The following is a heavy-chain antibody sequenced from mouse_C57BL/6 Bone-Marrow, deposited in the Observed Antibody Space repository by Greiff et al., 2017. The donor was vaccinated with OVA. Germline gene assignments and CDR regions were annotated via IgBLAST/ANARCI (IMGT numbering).Heavy chain of an antibody. CDR1: GYTFTSYW. D-gene: IGHD2-3*01. Sequence: QVQLQQSGAELVKPGASVKLSCKASGYTFTSYWMHWVKQRPGQGLEWIGMIHPNSGSTNYNEKLKSKATLTVDKSSSTAYMQLSSLTSEDSAVYYCARPDGYYTLYYFDYWGQGTTLTVSS. CDR2: IHPNSGST. V-gene: IGHV1-64*01. CDR3: ARPDGYYTLYYFDY. J-gene: IGHJ2*01.